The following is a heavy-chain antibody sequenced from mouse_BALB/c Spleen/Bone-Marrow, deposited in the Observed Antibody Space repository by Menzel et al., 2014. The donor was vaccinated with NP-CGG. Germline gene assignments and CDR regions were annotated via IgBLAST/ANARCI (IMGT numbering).Heavy chain of an antibody. J-gene: IGHJ2*01. Sequence: VKLMESGAEPAKPGASVKMSCKASGYTFTNYWMHWVKQRPGQGLEWIGYINPSTGYTEYNQKFKDKATLTADKSSSIAYMQLSSLTSEDSAVYYCARIYYYGRDYWGQGTTLTVSS. D-gene: IGHD1-1*01. CDR3: ARIYYYGRDY. CDR2: INPSTGYT. V-gene: IGHV1-7*01. CDR1: GYTFTNYW.